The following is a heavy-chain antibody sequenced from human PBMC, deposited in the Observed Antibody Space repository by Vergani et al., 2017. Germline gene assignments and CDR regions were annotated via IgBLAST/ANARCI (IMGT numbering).Heavy chain of an antibody. CDR3: ARVGVRVAY. V-gene: IGHV4-59*01. D-gene: IGHD3-10*01. Sequence: QVQLQESGPGLVKPSETLSLTCTVSGGSISSYYWSWIRQPPGKGLEWIGYIYYSGSTNYNPSLKSRVTISVDTSKNQFSLKLSSVTAADTAVYYCARVGVRVAYWGQGTLVTVSS. CDR1: GGSISSYY. CDR2: IYYSGST. J-gene: IGHJ4*02.